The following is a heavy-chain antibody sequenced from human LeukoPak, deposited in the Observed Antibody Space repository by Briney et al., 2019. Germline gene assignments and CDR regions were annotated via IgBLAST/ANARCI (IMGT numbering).Heavy chain of an antibody. CDR1: GFTFSDYY. J-gene: IGHJ4*02. CDR3: ARRRYNWNAIDY. V-gene: IGHV3-11*01. CDR2: ISSSGSTL. D-gene: IGHD1-20*01. Sequence: PGGSLRLSCAASGFTFSDYYMSWIRQAPGKGLEWVSYISSSGSTLYYADSVKGRITISRDNAKNSLYLEMNSLRAEDTAVYYCARRRYNWNAIDYWGQGTLVTVSS.